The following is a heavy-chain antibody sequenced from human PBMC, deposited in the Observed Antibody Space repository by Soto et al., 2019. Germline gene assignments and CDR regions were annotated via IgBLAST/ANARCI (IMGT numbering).Heavy chain of an antibody. Sequence: ASVKVSCKASGYTFTSYDINWVRQATGQGLEWMGWMNPNSGNTCYAQKFQGRVTMTRNTSISTAYMELSSLRSEDSAVYYCAIGYIVVIPAVSDYYYYYYMDVWGKGTTVTVSS. CDR2: MNPNSGNT. J-gene: IGHJ6*03. V-gene: IGHV1-8*01. CDR3: AIGYIVVIPAVSDYYYYYYMDV. D-gene: IGHD2-2*01. CDR1: GYTFTSYD.